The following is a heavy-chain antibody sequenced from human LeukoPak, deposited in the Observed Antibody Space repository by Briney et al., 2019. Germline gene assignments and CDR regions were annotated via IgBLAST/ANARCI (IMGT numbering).Heavy chain of an antibody. V-gene: IGHV3-23*01. CDR2: ISGSGGST. D-gene: IGHD6-13*01. Sequence: PGGALRLSCAASGVTFSSDAMSWVRQAPGKGVEWVSAISGSGGSTYYAHSVKGRFTISRDNSKNTLYLQMNSLRAEDTAVYYCARKSVSSWGQGTLVTVSS. J-gene: IGHJ4*02. CDR3: ARKSVSS. CDR1: GVTFSSDA.